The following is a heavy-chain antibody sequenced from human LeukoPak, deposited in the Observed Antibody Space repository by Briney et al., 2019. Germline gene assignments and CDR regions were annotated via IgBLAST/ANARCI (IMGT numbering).Heavy chain of an antibody. Sequence: GGSLRLSCAASGFTFSSYEMNWVRQAPGKGLEWISYISRSGSSIYYADSVKGRFTISRDNAKNSLYLQMNSLRAEDTAVYYCARDRSGWYRWFDPWGQGTLVTVSS. D-gene: IGHD6-19*01. J-gene: IGHJ5*02. CDR1: GFTFSSYE. CDR3: ARDRSGWYRWFDP. CDR2: ISRSGSSI. V-gene: IGHV3-48*03.